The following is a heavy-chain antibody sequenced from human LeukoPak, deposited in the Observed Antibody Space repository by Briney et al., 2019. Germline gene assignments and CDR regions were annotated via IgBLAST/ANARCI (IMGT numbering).Heavy chain of an antibody. Sequence: GRSLRPSCAASGFTFSSYAMHWVRQAPGKGLEWVAVISYDGSNKYYADSVKGRFTISRDNSKNTLYLQMNSLRAEDTAVYYCAREVVDWGQGTMVTVSS. CDR1: GFTFSSYA. CDR3: AREVVD. J-gene: IGHJ3*01. D-gene: IGHD2-15*01. CDR2: ISYDGSNK. V-gene: IGHV3-30-3*01.